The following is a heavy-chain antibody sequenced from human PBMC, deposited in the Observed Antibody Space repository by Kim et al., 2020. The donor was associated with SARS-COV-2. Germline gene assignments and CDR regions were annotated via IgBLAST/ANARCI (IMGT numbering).Heavy chain of an antibody. CDR2: INTNTGNP. Sequence: ASVKVSCKASGYTFTSYAMNWVRQAPGQGLEWMGWINTNTGNPTYAQGFTGRFVFSLDTSVSTAYLQISSLKAEDTAVYYCARVYRSPPTYYYDSSGYYWGFDYWGQGTLVTVSS. J-gene: IGHJ4*02. D-gene: IGHD3-22*01. V-gene: IGHV7-4-1*02. CDR1: GYTFTSYA. CDR3: ARVYRSPPTYYYDSSGYYWGFDY.